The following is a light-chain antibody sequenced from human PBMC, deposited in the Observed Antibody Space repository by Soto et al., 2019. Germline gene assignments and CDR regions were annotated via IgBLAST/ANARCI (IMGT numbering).Light chain of an antibody. CDR3: QQSYTTPRT. CDR1: ENIGNY. J-gene: IGKJ2*01. CDR2: AES. V-gene: IGKV1-39*01. Sequence: DIHMTQSPSSLSASVGDRVTITCRASENIGNYLNWYQQKPGKAPNVLVYAESTLQSGVPSRFSGSGSGTYFTLTISCLRPEDFAFYYCQQSYTTPRTFGQGTKLEIK.